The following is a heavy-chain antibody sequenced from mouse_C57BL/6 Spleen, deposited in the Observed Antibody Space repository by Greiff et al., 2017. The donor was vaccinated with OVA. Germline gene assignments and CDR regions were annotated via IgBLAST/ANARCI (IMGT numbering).Heavy chain of an antibody. CDR1: GYAFSSSW. D-gene: IGHD1-1*01. Sequence: VQLQESGPELVKPGASVKISCKASGYAFSSSWMNWVKQRPGKGLEWIGRIYPGDGDTNYNGKFKGKATLTADKSSSTAYMQLSSLTSEDSAVYFCARLLKGDFDYWGQGTTLTVSS. J-gene: IGHJ2*01. V-gene: IGHV1-82*01. CDR2: IYPGDGDT. CDR3: ARLLKGDFDY.